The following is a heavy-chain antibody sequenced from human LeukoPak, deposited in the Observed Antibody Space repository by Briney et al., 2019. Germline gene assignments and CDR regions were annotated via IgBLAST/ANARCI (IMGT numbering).Heavy chain of an antibody. CDR2: IYYSGST. J-gene: IGHJ4*02. CDR1: GGSISSYY. CDR3: ARDGSYSNYFDY. D-gene: IGHD4-11*01. V-gene: IGHV4-59*01. Sequence: PSETLSLTXTVSGGSISSYYWSWIRQPPGKELEWIGYIYYSGSTNYNPSLKSRVTISVDTSKNQFSLKLSSVTAADTAVYYCARDGSYSNYFDYWGQGTLVTVSS.